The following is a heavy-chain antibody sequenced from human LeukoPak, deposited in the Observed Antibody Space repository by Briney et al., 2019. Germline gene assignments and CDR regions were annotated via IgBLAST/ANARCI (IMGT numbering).Heavy chain of an antibody. V-gene: IGHV4-39*01. D-gene: IGHD1-26*01. CDR2: VFHSGST. Sequence: PSETLSLTCTVSDASISSSYFYWRWIRQPPGKGLEWIGNVFHSGSTHYSPSLKSRVTISVDTSRKQFSLKLSAASDADTAVYYCARQRGGSWVNDYWGQGTLVTVSS. CDR3: ARQRGGSWVNDY. J-gene: IGHJ4*02. CDR1: DASISSSYFY.